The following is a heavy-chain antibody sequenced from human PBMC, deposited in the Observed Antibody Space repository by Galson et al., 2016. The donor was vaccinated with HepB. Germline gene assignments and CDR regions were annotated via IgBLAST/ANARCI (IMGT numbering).Heavy chain of an antibody. J-gene: IGHJ4*02. CDR3: VRDSENSHWSFFEF. V-gene: IGHV4-31*03. CDR2: ISYSGTA. Sequence: TLSLTCSVSGDSIDSGEFYWSWIRQRPVEGLEWIGFISYSGTANYNPSLRNRATMSVDTSKNQFSLMLTSTSAADTAVYYCVRDSENSHWSFFEFRGQGIVVTVSS. D-gene: IGHD3-3*01. CDR1: GDSIDSGEFY.